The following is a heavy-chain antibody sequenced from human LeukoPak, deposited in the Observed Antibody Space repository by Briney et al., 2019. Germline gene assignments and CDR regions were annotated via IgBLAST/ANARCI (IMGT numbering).Heavy chain of an antibody. CDR1: GFTFSNAW. Sequence: GGSLRLSCAASGFTFSNAWMSWVRQAPGKGLEWVGRIKSKTDGGTTDYAAPVKGRFTISRDDSKNTLYLQMNSLKTEDTAVYYCTTGRHYYGLGRLLDYYYYGMDVWGQGTTVTVSS. D-gene: IGHD3-10*01. CDR3: TTGRHYYGLGRLLDYYYYGMDV. V-gene: IGHV3-15*01. J-gene: IGHJ6*02. CDR2: IKSKTDGGTT.